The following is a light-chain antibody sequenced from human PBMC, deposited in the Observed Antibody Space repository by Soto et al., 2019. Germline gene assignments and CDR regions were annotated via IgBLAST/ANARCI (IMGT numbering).Light chain of an antibody. CDR1: QRVSNH. Sequence: ETVMTQSPVTLSVSPGDTATLSCRASQRVSNHFAWYQQKPGQAPRLLIYAASTRAAGVPVRFSGSGSETEFTLTIRSLQSEDFALYYCHQYNNWPWTFGQGIKVDI. CDR2: AAS. J-gene: IGKJ1*01. CDR3: HQYNNWPWT. V-gene: IGKV3-15*01.